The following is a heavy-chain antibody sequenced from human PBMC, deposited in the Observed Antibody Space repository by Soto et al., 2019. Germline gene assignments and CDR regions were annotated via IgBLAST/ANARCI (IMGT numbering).Heavy chain of an antibody. J-gene: IGHJ5*02. D-gene: IGHD3-3*01. CDR3: ARDPYYDFWSGSNWFDP. CDR1: GYTFPNYA. V-gene: IGHV1-3*01. CDR2: INAGNGDT. Sequence: ASVKVSCKASGYTFPNYAMHWVRQATGQRLEWMEWINAGNGDTKYSQNFQGRVTITRDTSASTAYMELSSLRSEDTAVYYCARDPYYDFWSGSNWFDPWGQGTLVTVS.